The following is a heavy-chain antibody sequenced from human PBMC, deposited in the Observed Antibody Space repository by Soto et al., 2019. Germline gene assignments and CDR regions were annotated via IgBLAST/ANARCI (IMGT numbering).Heavy chain of an antibody. V-gene: IGHV1-8*02. D-gene: IGHD4-17*01. J-gene: IGHJ4*02. Sequence: SVKVSCKASGGTFTSYAISWVRQATGKGLEWMGWMNPNSGNTGYAQKFQGRVTMTRNTSISTAYMELSSLRSEDTAVYYCARGPPYTVMNYWGQGTLVNVSS. CDR3: ARGPPYTVMNY. CDR1: GGTFTSYA. CDR2: MNPNSGNT.